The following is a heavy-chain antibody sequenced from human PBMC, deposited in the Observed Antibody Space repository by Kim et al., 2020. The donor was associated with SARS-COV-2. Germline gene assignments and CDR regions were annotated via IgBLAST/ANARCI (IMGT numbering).Heavy chain of an antibody. D-gene: IGHD2-21*02. CDR1: RFIFSNYE. V-gene: IGHV3-48*03. CDR3: VREGTVTNDALDI. J-gene: IGHJ3*02. Sequence: GGSLRLSCAASRFIFSNYEMNWVRQAPGKGLEWVSYISSSGSHIYYADSVRGRFTISRDNAKNSLYLQMSGLRAEDTAVYYCVREGTVTNDALDIWGQGTMVTVSS. CDR2: ISSSGSHI.